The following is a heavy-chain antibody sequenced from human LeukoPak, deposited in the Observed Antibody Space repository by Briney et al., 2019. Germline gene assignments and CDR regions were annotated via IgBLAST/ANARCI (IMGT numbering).Heavy chain of an antibody. CDR2: IYHSGTT. CDR3: ARSFSGSYYFDY. V-gene: IGHV4-38-2*02. Sequence: SETLSLTCTVSGDSISSGYYWGWIRQPPGKGLEWIGTIYHSGTTYYNPSLKSRVTISVDTSKNQFSLKLSSVTAADTAVYYCARSFSGSYYFDYWGQGTLVTVSS. CDR1: GDSISSGYY. J-gene: IGHJ4*02. D-gene: IGHD3-10*01.